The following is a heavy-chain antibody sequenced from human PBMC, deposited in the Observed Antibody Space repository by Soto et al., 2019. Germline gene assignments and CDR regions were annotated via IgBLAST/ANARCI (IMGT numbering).Heavy chain of an antibody. CDR2: SSGYNGDT. CDR1: GYTFASYA. J-gene: IGHJ6*02. V-gene: IGHV1-18*01. D-gene: IGHD2-8*01. CDR3: AKNGQPPYYYYGLDV. Sequence: GASVKVTCKARGYTFASYAISWARQAHGQGLEWVGWSSGYNGDTNYAQKFQDRVSMTIDTSTSTAYMELRSLTSDDTAIYYCAKNGQPPYYYYGLDVWGQGTKVTVSS.